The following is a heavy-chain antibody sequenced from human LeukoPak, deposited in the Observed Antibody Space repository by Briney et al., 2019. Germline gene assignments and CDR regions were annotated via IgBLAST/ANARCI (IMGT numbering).Heavy chain of an antibody. J-gene: IGHJ4*02. CDR3: AKARWAPTYYDY. CDR1: GFTFSSYA. Sequence: GGSLRLSCAASGFTFSSYAMSWVRQAPGKGLEWVSAISGSGGSTYYADSVKGRFTISRDNSKNTLYLQMDSLRAEDTAVYYCAKARWAPTYYDYWGQGTLVTVSS. V-gene: IGHV3-23*01. CDR2: ISGSGGST. D-gene: IGHD4-23*01.